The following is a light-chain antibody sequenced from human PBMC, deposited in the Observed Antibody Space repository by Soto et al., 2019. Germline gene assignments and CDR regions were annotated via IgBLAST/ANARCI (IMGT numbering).Light chain of an antibody. Sequence: QSALTQPASVFGSPGQSITISCTGTSSDVGGYNFVSWYQQHPGKAPKLMIYEVSNRPSGVSNRFSGSKSGNTASLTISGLQPEDEADYHCSSYTTSSTVVFGTGTKVTVL. J-gene: IGLJ1*01. CDR2: EVS. CDR3: SSYTTSSTVV. CDR1: SSDVGGYNF. V-gene: IGLV2-14*03.